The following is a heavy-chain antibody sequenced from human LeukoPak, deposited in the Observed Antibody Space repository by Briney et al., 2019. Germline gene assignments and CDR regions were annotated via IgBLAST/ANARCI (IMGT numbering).Heavy chain of an antibody. V-gene: IGHV1-2*02. CDR2: INPYSGGT. D-gene: IGHD6-19*01. CDR3: ARALTRYSTAWYGY. CDR1: GYTFTGYY. Sequence: ASVKVSCKASGYTFTGYYMHWVRQAPGQGLEWLGWINPYSGGTSYAQKFRGLVTMTRDTSTNTAYMKLLSLTSDDTAVYFCARALTRYSTAWYGYWGQGTLVTVSS. J-gene: IGHJ1*01.